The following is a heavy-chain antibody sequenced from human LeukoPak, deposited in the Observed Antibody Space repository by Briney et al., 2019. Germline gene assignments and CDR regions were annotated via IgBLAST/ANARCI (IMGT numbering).Heavy chain of an antibody. V-gene: IGHV3-15*01. CDR2: IKSKTDGGTT. CDR3: TTADSGFSGWYGYDY. D-gene: IGHD6-19*01. CDR1: GFTFSNAW. J-gene: IGHJ4*02. Sequence: GGSLRLSCAASGFTFSNAWMSWVRQAPGKGLEWVGRIKSKTDGGTTDYAAPVKGRFTISRDDSKNTLYLQMNSLKTEDTAVYYCTTADSGFSGWYGYDYWGQGTLVTVSS.